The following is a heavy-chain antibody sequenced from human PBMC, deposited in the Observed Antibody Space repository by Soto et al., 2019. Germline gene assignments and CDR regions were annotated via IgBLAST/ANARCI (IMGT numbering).Heavy chain of an antibody. J-gene: IGHJ6*03. Sequence: EVQLVESGGGLVQPGGSLKLSCAASGFTFSGSAMHWVRQASGKGLEWVGRIRSKGKNYATVYGASLKGRFTISRDDAKNTAYLQMNSLNTEDTAVYYCSRQASDFWSGKPQYYMDVWGKGTTVTVSS. CDR3: SRQASDFWSGKPQYYMDV. CDR2: IRSKGKNYAT. V-gene: IGHV3-73*01. D-gene: IGHD3-3*01. CDR1: GFTFSGSA.